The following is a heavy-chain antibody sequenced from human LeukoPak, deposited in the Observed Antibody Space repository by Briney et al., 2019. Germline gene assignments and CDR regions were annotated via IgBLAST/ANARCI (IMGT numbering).Heavy chain of an antibody. Sequence: PGGSLRLSCAASGFTFSSYGMHWVRQAPGKGLEWVAVIWYDGSNKYYADSVKGRFTISRDNSKNTLYLQMNSLRAEDTAVYYCARGGNDGSGSGTQPIDSWGQGTLVTVSS. J-gene: IGHJ4*02. V-gene: IGHV3-33*01. CDR3: ARGGNDGSGSGTQPIDS. CDR2: IWYDGSNK. CDR1: GFTFSSYG. D-gene: IGHD3-10*01.